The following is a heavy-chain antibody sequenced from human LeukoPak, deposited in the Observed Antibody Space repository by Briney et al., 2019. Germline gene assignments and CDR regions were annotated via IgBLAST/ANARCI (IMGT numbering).Heavy chain of an antibody. CDR1: GGSFSGYY. CDR3: ARDGYNFYYFDY. D-gene: IGHD5-24*01. CDR2: ISYDGSNK. J-gene: IGHJ4*02. V-gene: IGHV3-30-3*01. Sequence: LSLTCAVYGGSFSGYYWSWVRQAPGKGLEWVAVISYDGSNKYYADSVKGRFTISRDNSKNTLYLQMNSLRAEDTAVYYCARDGYNFYYFDYWGQGTLVTVSS.